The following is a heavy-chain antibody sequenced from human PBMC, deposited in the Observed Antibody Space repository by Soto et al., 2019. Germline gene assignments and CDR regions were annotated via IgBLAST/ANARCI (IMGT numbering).Heavy chain of an antibody. D-gene: IGHD4-4*01. V-gene: IGHV3-30-3*01. CDR2: ISYDGSNK. CDR3: ARPLWRDDYNWGYFDL. Sequence: QVQLVESGGGVVQPGRSLRLSCAASGFTFSSYAMHWVRQAPGKGLEWVAVISYDGSNKYYADSVKGRFTISRDNYKNPLYLQMNSLRAVDTAVYYCARPLWRDDYNWGYFDLWGRGTLVTVSS. CDR1: GFTFSSYA. J-gene: IGHJ2*01.